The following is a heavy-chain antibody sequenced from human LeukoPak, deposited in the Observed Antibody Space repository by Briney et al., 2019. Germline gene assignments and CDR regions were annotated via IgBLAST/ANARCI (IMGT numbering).Heavy chain of an antibody. CDR3: AKRNYDFWSGYYRRAENHFDY. CDR2: ISGSGGST. Sequence: GGSLRLSCAASGFSFGSYNMDWVRQAPGKGLEWVSAISGSGGSTYYADSVKGRFTISRDNSKNTLYLQMNSLRAEDTAVYYCAKRNYDFWSGYYRRAENHFDYWGQGTLVTVSS. J-gene: IGHJ4*02. D-gene: IGHD3-3*01. CDR1: GFSFGSYN. V-gene: IGHV3-23*01.